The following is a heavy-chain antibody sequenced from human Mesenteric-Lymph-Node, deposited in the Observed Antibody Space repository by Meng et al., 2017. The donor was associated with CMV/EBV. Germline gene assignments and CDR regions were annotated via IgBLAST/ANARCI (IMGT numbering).Heavy chain of an antibody. D-gene: IGHD1-26*01. J-gene: IGHJ6*02. CDR2: ICSGGST. V-gene: IGHV3-53*01. CDR3: ARERWELDYYYYGMDV. CDR1: GFTVSSNY. Sequence: GGPLRLSCAASGFTVSSNYMSWVRQAPGKGLEWVSVICSGGSTYYADSVKGRFTISRDNSKNTLYLQMNSLRAEDTAVYYCARERWELDYYYYGMDVWGQGTTVTVSS.